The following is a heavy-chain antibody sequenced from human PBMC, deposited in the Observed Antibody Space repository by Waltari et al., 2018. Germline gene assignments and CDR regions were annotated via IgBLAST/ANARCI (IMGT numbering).Heavy chain of an antibody. Sequence: EVQLLESGGGLVQPGGSLRLSCAASGFTFSSYAMSWVRQAPGMGLEWVSAISENGGCRYNSNSMNTSVSFSSETSKNTPYLRMTILRADYTAIYYFAKTPRDVSPQPYSRGSRYYFDYWGQGTLVTFSS. CDR2: ISENGGCR. J-gene: IGHJ4*02. D-gene: IGHD3-10*01. V-gene: IGHV3-23*01. CDR1: GFTFSSYA. CDR3: AKTPRDVSPQPYSRGSRYYFDY.